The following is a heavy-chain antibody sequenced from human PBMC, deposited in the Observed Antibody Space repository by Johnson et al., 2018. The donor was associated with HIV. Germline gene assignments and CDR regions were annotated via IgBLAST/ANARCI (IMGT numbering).Heavy chain of an antibody. Sequence: QMLLVESGGGFVRPGGSLRLSCAASGFTFSSYALHWVRQAPGKGLVWVAVLSYDGSNKFYADSVKGRFTISRDNSKNTLYLQMNSLRTEDTAMYYCARERGYFGNPACETWGQGTMVTVSS. CDR1: GFTFSSYA. D-gene: IGHD4-23*01. CDR2: LSYDGSNK. J-gene: IGHJ3*02. V-gene: IGHV3-30-3*01. CDR3: ARERGYFGNPACET.